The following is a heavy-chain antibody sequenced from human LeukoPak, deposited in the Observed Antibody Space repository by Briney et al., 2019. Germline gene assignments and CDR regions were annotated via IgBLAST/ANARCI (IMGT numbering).Heavy chain of an antibody. CDR2: ISSSSSYI. D-gene: IGHD6-19*01. J-gene: IGHJ5*02. CDR1: GFSFSSYA. CDR3: ARDPPAVAVT. Sequence: PGGSLRLSCGASGFSFSSYAMSWFRQAPGKGLEWVSSISSSSSYIYYADSVKGRFTISRDNAKNSLYLQMNSLRAEDTAVYYCARDPPAVAVTWGQGTLVTVSS. V-gene: IGHV3-21*01.